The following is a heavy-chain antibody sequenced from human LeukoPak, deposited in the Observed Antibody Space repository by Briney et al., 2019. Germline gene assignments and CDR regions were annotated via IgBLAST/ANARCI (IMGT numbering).Heavy chain of an antibody. Sequence: GGSLRLSCAASGFTVSSNYMSWIRQAPGKGLEWASVIYSAGSTYYADSVKGRFTISRDNSKNTLYLQMNSLRAEDTAVYYCAREAPPPSGSYLFDYWGQGTLVTVSS. CDR1: GFTVSSNY. CDR3: AREAPPPSGSYLFDY. CDR2: IYSAGST. J-gene: IGHJ4*02. V-gene: IGHV3-53*05. D-gene: IGHD1-26*01.